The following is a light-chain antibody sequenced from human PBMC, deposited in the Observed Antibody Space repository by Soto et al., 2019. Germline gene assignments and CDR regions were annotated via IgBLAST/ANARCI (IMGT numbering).Light chain of an antibody. Sequence: QSALTQPASVSGSPGQSITISCTGTSSDVGSYDNVSWYQQHPGKAPKLMIYEVSNRPSGVSIRFSGSKSGNTASLTISGLQAEDEADYYCSSYTSSGTYVFGAGTKLTVL. CDR3: SSYTSSGTYV. J-gene: IGLJ1*01. CDR1: SSDVGSYDN. CDR2: EVS. V-gene: IGLV2-14*01.